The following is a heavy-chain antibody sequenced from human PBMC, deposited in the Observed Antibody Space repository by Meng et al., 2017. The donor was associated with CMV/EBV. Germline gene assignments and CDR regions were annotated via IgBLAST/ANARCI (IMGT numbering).Heavy chain of an antibody. CDR3: ARDLYDFWSGYYSNYYGMDV. V-gene: IGHV3-7*01. CDR2: IKQDGSEK. J-gene: IGHJ6*02. CDR1: GFTFSSYW. Sequence: GGSLRLSCAASGFTFSSYWMSWVRQAPGKGLEWVANIKQDGSEKYYVDSGKGRFTISRDNAKNSLYLQMNSLRAEDTAVYYCARDLYDFWSGYYSNYYGMDVWGQGTTVTVSS. D-gene: IGHD3-3*01.